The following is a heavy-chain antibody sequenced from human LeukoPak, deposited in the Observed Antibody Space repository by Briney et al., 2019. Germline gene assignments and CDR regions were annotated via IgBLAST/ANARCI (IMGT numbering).Heavy chain of an antibody. Sequence: SETLSLTCTVSGGSISSYYWSWIRQPPGKGLEWIGYIYYSGSTNYTPSLKSRVTISVDTSKNQFSLKLSSVTAADTAVYYCARDPGTSWYAFDIWGQGTMVTVSS. D-gene: IGHD2-2*01. CDR1: GGSISSYY. CDR3: ARDPGTSWYAFDI. V-gene: IGHV4-59*01. CDR2: IYYSGST. J-gene: IGHJ3*02.